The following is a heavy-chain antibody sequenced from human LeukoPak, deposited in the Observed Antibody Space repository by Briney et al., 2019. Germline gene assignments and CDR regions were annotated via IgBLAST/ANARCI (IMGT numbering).Heavy chain of an antibody. CDR1: GYTFTSYG. CDR3: ARDRGKVITMVRGNYGMDV. J-gene: IGHJ6*04. Sequence: ASVKVSCKASGYTFTSYGISWVRQAPGQGLEWKGWISAYNGNTNYAQKLQGRVTMTTDTSTSTAYMELRSLRSDDTAVYYCARDRGKVITMVRGNYGMDVWGKGTTVTVSS. D-gene: IGHD3-10*01. V-gene: IGHV1-18*04. CDR2: ISAYNGNT.